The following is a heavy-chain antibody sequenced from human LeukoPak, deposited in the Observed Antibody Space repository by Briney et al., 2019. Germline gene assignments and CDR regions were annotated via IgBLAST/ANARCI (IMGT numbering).Heavy chain of an antibody. D-gene: IGHD3-3*01. V-gene: IGHV3-30-3*01. Sequence: GGSLRLSCAASGFTFGSYAMHWVRQAPGKGLEWVAVISYDGSNKYYADSVKGRFTISRDNSKNTLYLQMNSLRAEDTAVYYCARGGSYYDFWSTDYWGQGTLVTVSS. CDR2: ISYDGSNK. J-gene: IGHJ4*02. CDR1: GFTFGSYA. CDR3: ARGGSYYDFWSTDY.